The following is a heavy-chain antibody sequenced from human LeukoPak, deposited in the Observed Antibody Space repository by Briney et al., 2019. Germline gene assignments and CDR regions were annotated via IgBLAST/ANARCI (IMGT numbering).Heavy chain of an antibody. CDR3: ARDMDPTMVRGVHYFDY. Sequence: GSLRLSCAASGFTFSSYSMNWVRQAPGKGLEWVSSISSSSSYIYYADSVKGRFTISRDNAKNSLYLQMNSLRAEDTAVYYCARDMDPTMVRGVHYFDYWGQGTLVTVSS. CDR2: ISSSSSYI. V-gene: IGHV3-21*01. D-gene: IGHD3-10*01. CDR1: GFTFSSYS. J-gene: IGHJ4*02.